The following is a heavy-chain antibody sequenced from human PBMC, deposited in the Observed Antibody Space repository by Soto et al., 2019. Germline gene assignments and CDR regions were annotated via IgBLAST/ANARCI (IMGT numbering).Heavy chain of an antibody. D-gene: IGHD3-3*01. CDR3: AKDVLRFLEWLAFYGMDV. CDR2: ISYDGSNK. V-gene: IGHV3-30*18. CDR1: GFTFISYG. Sequence: GGSLRLSCAASGFTFISYGMHWVLQAPGKGLEWVAVISYDGSNKYYADSVKGRFTISRDNSKNTLYLQMNSLRAEDTAVYYCAKDVLRFLEWLAFYGMDVWGQGT. J-gene: IGHJ6*02.